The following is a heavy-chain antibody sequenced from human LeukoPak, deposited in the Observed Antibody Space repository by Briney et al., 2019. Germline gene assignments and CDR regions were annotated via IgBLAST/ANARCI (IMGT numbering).Heavy chain of an antibody. D-gene: IGHD4-23*01. J-gene: IGHJ3*02. V-gene: IGHV3-48*03. CDR2: ISSSGSTI. CDR3: AREGYSHAFDI. Sequence: PGGSLRLSCAASGFTFSSYEMNWVRQAPGKGLEWVSYISSSGSTIYYADSVKGRFTISRDNAKNSLYLQMNSLRAEDRAVYYCAREGYSHAFDIWGQGTMVTVSS. CDR1: GFTFSSYE.